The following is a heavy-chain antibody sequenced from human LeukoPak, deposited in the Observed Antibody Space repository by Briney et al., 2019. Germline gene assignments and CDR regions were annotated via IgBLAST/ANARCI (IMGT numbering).Heavy chain of an antibody. CDR1: GGSISSSSYY. CDR3: ARHRGIAAAEGFQH. D-gene: IGHD6-13*01. J-gene: IGHJ1*01. Sequence: PSETLSLTCTVSGGSISSSSYYWGWIRQPPGKGLEWIGSIYYSGSTYYNPSLKSRVTISVDTSKNQFSLKLSSVTAADTAVYYCARHRGIAAAEGFQHWGQGTLVTVSS. V-gene: IGHV4-39*01. CDR2: IYYSGST.